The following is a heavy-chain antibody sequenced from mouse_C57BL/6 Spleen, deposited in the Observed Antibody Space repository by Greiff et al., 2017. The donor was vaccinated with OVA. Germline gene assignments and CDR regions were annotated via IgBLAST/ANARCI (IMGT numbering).Heavy chain of an antibody. CDR3: ARGGNYPHWYFDV. CDR2: INPNNGGT. D-gene: IGHD2-1*01. V-gene: IGHV1-26*01. Sequence: EVKLQQSGPELVKPGASVKISCKASGYTFTDYYMNWVKQSHGKSLEWIGDINPNNGGTSYNQKFKGKATLTVDKSSSTAYMELRSLTSEDSAVYYCARGGNYPHWYFDVWGTGTTVTVSS. J-gene: IGHJ1*03. CDR1: GYTFTDYY.